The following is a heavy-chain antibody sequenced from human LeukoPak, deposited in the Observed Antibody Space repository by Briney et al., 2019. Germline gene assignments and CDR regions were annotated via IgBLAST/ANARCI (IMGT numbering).Heavy chain of an antibody. CDR3: ARDPGYSSGWAEYFRH. Sequence: SETLSLTCTVSGGSISSSGYYWGWVRQPPGKGLEWIGSIYYSGNTYYNPSLKSRVTISVDTSKNHFSLKLTSVTAADMAVYYCARDPGYSSGWAEYFRHWGQGTLVTVSS. CDR2: IYYSGNT. V-gene: IGHV4-39*07. CDR1: GGSISSSGYY. D-gene: IGHD6-19*01. J-gene: IGHJ1*01.